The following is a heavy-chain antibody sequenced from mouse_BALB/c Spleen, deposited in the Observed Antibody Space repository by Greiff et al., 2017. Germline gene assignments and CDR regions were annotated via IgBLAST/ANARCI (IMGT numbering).Heavy chain of an antibody. Sequence: VKLLESGAELAKPGASVKMSCKASGYTFTSYWMHWVKQRPGQGLEWIGYINPSTGYTEYNQKFKDKATLTADKSSSTAYMQLSSLTSEDSAVYYCTRNYYGYFDVWGEGTTVTVSS. CDR2: INPSTGYT. J-gene: IGHJ1*01. V-gene: IGHV1-7*01. CDR3: TRNYYGYFDV. CDR1: GYTFTSYW.